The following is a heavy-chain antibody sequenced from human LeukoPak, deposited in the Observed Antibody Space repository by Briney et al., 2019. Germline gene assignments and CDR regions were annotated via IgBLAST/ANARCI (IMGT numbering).Heavy chain of an antibody. J-gene: IGHJ3*02. Sequence: GASVKVSCKASGGTFSSYAISWVRQAPGQGLEWMGRIIPILGIANYAQKFQGRVTITADKSTSTAYMELRSLRSEDTAVYYCARDRWPNEGVAFDIRGQGTMVTVSS. V-gene: IGHV1-69*04. D-gene: IGHD1-1*01. CDR3: ARDRWPNEGVAFDI. CDR1: GGTFSSYA. CDR2: IIPILGIA.